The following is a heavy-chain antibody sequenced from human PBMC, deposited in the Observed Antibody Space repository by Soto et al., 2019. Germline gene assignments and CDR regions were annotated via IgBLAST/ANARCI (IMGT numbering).Heavy chain of an antibody. CDR1: GGSISSYY. V-gene: IGHV4-59*08. D-gene: IGHD5-12*01. CDR3: GRRIVSTETFDY. Sequence: PSETLSLTCSVSGGSISSYYWSWIRQPPGKGLEWIGYIYYSGSTNYNPSLKSRVTISVDTSKNQFSLKLTSVTAADTAVCYCGRRIVSTETFDYWGQGTLVTVSS. J-gene: IGHJ4*02. CDR2: IYYSGST.